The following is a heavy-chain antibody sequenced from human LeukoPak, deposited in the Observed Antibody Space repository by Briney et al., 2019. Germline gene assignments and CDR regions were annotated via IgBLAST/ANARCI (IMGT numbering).Heavy chain of an antibody. CDR2: INPNSGGT. CDR1: GYTFTCYY. J-gene: IGHJ4*02. CDR3: ARAMYYYDSSGYPAY. Sequence: ASVKVSCKASGYTFTCYYMHWVRQAPGQGLEWMGWINPNSGGTNYAQKFQGRVTMTRDTSISTAYMELSGLRSDDTAVYYCARAMYYYDSSGYPAYWGQGTLVTVSS. V-gene: IGHV1-2*02. D-gene: IGHD3-22*01.